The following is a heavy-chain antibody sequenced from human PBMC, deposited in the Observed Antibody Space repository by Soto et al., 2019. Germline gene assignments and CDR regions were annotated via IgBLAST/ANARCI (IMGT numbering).Heavy chain of an antibody. CDR2: INHSGST. Sequence: SETLSLTCAVYGGSFSGYYWSWIRQPPGKGLEWIGEINHSGSTNYNPSLKSRVTISVDTSKNQFSLKLSSVTAADTAVYYCRWEAARGIDYWGQGTLVTVSS. CDR3: RWEAARGIDY. J-gene: IGHJ4*02. CDR1: GGSFSGYY. D-gene: IGHD6-6*01. V-gene: IGHV4-34*01.